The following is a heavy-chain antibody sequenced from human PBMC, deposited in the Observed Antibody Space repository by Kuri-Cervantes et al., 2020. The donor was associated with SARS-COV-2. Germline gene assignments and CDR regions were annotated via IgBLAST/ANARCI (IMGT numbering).Heavy chain of an antibody. CDR3: ARDYSSPGYYYYMAV. V-gene: IGHV3-30*09. J-gene: IGHJ6*03. CDR2: ISCDGSNK. Sequence: LSLTCAASGFTFSSYAMSWVRQAPGKGLEWVAVISCDGSNKYYADSVKGRFAISRDNSKNTLYLQMNSLRAEDTAVYYCARDYSSPGYYYYMAVWGTGNTV. CDR1: GFTFSSYA. D-gene: IGHD4-11*01.